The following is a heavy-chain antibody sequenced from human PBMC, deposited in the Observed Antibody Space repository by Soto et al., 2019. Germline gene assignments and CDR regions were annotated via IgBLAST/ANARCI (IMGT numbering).Heavy chain of an antibody. CDR2: INPNSGGT. Sequence: ASVKVCCKASGYTFTGYYMQWVRQATGQGLEWMGWINPNSGGTNYAQKFQGWVTMTRDTSISTAYMELSRLGSDDTAVYYCARVPHYRDFFAYWGRGTLVTVSS. V-gene: IGHV1-2*04. D-gene: IGHD3-10*01. CDR1: GYTFTGYY. J-gene: IGHJ4*02. CDR3: ARVPHYRDFFAY.